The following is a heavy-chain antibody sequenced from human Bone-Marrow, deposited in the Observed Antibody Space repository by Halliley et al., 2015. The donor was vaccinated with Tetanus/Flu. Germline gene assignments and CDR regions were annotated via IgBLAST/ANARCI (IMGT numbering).Heavy chain of an antibody. V-gene: IGHV5-51*01. Sequence: QLVQSGAEVKKPGESLKISCKGSGYTLTNYRIGWVRQMPGKGLEWMGIIYPGDSDTTYSPSFQGQVTISVDKSISTAYLQWSSLKASDTAMYYCARSLLGYSYGYYFDYWGQGTLVTVSS. D-gene: IGHD5-18*01. J-gene: IGHJ4*02. CDR2: IYPGDSDT. CDR1: GYTLTNYR. CDR3: ARSLLGYSYGYYFDY.